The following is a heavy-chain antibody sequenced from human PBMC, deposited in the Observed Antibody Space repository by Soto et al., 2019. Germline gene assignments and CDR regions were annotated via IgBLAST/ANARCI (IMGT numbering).Heavy chain of an antibody. V-gene: IGHV4-59*08. Sequence: QVQLQESGPGLVKPSETLSLTCTVSGASISGHFWSWIRQPPGKGLEWIAYIYNSGSSYNPSLKSRVTRSVDTSKNQFSLKLSAVIAADSAVYYCAINADVWGQGTTVTVSS. CDR2: IYNSGS. CDR3: AINADV. J-gene: IGHJ6*02. CDR1: GASISGHF.